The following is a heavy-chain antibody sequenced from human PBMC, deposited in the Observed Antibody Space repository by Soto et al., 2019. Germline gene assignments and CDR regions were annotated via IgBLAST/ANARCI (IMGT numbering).Heavy chain of an antibody. CDR3: ARGPMRVVVVAATPFWFDP. Sequence: VASVKVSCKASGYTFTSYGISWVRQAPGQGLEWMGWISAYNGNTNYAQKLQGRVTMTTDTSTSTAYMELRSLRSDDTAVYYCARGPMRVVVVAATPFWFDPWGQGTLVTVSS. J-gene: IGHJ5*02. V-gene: IGHV1-18*04. CDR2: ISAYNGNT. CDR1: GYTFTSYG. D-gene: IGHD2-15*01.